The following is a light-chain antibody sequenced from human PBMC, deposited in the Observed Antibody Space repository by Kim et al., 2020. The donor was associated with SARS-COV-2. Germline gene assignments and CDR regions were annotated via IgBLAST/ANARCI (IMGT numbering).Light chain of an antibody. V-gene: IGLV2-14*04. CDR1: STDVGGYNY. J-gene: IGLJ2*01. CDR3: SSYTSSSTV. Sequence: PGQSITISCTGTSTDVGGYNYVSWYQQHPGKAPKLMIYDVSKRPSGVSNRFSGSKSGNTASLTISGLQAEDEADYYCSSYTSSSTVFGGGTQLTVL. CDR2: DVS.